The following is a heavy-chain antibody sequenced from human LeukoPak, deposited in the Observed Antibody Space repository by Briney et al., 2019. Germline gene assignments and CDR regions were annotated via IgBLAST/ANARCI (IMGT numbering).Heavy chain of an antibody. D-gene: IGHD3-3*01. J-gene: IGHJ4*02. CDR3: ARDGYDFWSGYNRRGYFDY. CDR2: ISYDGSNK. Sequence: GGSLRLSCAASGFTFSSYAMHWVRQAPGKGLEWVAVISYDGSNKYYADSVKGRFTISRDNSKNTLYLQMNSLRAEDTAVYYCARDGYDFWSGYNRRGYFDYWGQGTLVTVSS. V-gene: IGHV3-30-3*01. CDR1: GFTFSSYA.